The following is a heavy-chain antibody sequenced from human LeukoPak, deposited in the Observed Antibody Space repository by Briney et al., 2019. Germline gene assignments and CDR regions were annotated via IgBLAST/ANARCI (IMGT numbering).Heavy chain of an antibody. D-gene: IGHD5-12*01. V-gene: IGHV4-59*08. CDR1: GGSISSYY. CDR2: IYYSGST. J-gene: IGHJ4*02. CDR3: ARHTHGSGYDY. Sequence: SETLSLTCTVSGGSISSYYWSWIRQPPGKGLEWIGCIYYSGSTNYNPSLKSRVTISVDTSKNQFSLKLSSVTAADTAVYYCARHTHGSGYDYWGQGTLVTVSS.